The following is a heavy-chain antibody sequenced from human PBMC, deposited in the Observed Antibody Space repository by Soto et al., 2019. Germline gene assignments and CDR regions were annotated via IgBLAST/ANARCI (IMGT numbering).Heavy chain of an antibody. CDR3: ARTAAAGKYYYGMDV. CDR2: IYPGDSDT. V-gene: IGHV5-51*01. CDR1: GYSFASYW. D-gene: IGHD6-13*01. Sequence: PGESLKISCKGSGYSFASYWIGWVRQMPGKGLEWMGIIYPGDSDTRYSPSFQGQVTISADKSISTAYLQWSSLKASDTAMYYCARTAAAGKYYYGMDVWGQGTTVTVSS. J-gene: IGHJ6*02.